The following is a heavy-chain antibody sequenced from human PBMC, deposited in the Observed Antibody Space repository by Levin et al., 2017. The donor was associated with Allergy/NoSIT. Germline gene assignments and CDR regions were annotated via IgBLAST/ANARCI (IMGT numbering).Heavy chain of an antibody. J-gene: IGHJ6*03. CDR3: AKTDTEMARYYYYYMDV. CDR1: GFTFSSYG. V-gene: IGHV3-30*18. Sequence: GESLKISCAASGFTFSSYGMHWVRQAPGKGLEWVAVISYDGSNEYYADSVKGRFTISRDNSKNTLYLQMNSLRTEDTAVYYCAKTDTEMARYYYYYMDVWGKGTTVTVSS. D-gene: IGHD5-18*01. CDR2: ISYDGSNE.